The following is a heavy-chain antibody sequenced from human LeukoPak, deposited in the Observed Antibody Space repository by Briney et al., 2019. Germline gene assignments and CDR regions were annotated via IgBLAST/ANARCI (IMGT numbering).Heavy chain of an antibody. V-gene: IGHV4-4*07. CDR3: ARDFDRAGGDYFDY. CDR1: GSSISAYY. D-gene: IGHD3-16*01. Sequence: SETLSLTCTVSGSSISAYYWTWIRRPAGRGLEWIGRIYTSDNTDYNPSLKSRVTMSVDTSKNQFSLKLTSVTAADTAVYYCARDFDRAGGDYFDYWGQGALVTVSS. CDR2: IYTSDNT. J-gene: IGHJ4*02.